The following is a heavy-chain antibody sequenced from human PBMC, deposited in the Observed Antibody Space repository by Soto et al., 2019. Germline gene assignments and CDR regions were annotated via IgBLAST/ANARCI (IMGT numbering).Heavy chain of an antibody. V-gene: IGHV4-31*03. CDR2: IYYSGST. CDR3: ARSFRTAYFDY. D-gene: IGHD4-17*01. CDR1: GGSISSGGYY. J-gene: IGHJ4*02. Sequence: SETLSLTCTVSGGSISSGGYYWSWIRQHPGKGLEWIGYIYYSGSTYYNPSLKSRVTISVDTSKNQFSLKLSSVTAADTAVYYCARSFRTAYFDYCRQGTLVTVSS.